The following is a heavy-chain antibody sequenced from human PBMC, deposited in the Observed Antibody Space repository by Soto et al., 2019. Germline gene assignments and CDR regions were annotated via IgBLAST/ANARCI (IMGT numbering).Heavy chain of an antibody. V-gene: IGHV2-5*02. CDR1: GFSLTSPAVG. J-gene: IGHJ4*02. Sequence: QITLKESGPTLVKPTQTLTLTCTFSGFSLTSPAVGVNWIRQPPGKAPEWLALIYWDDDNHFSPSLRSRLTITQDPSKNHVILTMSHMDPVDTATYSRAPGRGWLSAYGGQGTQVTVSS. D-gene: IGHD6-19*01. CDR2: IYWDDDN. CDR3: APGRGWLSAY.